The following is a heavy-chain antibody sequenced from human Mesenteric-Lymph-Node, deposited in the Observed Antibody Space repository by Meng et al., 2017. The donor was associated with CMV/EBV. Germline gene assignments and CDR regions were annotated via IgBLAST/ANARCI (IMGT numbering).Heavy chain of an antibody. V-gene: IGHV3-66*02. CDR1: GFPVGTNY. D-gene: IGHD6-6*01. J-gene: IGHJ4*02. CDR3: ARGGVSVAARSLFDY. CDR2: MYIGGNT. Sequence: GGSLRLSCAASGFPVGTNYMNWVRQAPGKGLEWVSVMYIGGNTDHADSVKGRFTISRDNSKNTVYLQMNNLRAEDTAVYYCARGGVSVAARSLFDYWGQGTLVTVSS.